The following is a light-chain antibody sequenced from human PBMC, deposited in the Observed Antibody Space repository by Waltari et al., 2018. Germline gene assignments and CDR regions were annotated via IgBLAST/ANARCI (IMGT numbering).Light chain of an antibody. CDR3: AAWDYSLDGHVL. Sequence: QSVLTQPPSASGTPGQRVTISCSGSNSNVGSNSVNWYQQVPGTAPKLLIYRNSQRPSGVPDRFSGSKSGTSASLAISGLQSEDEADYYCAAWDYSLDGHVLFGGGTKLTVL. J-gene: IGLJ2*01. CDR1: NSNVGSNS. CDR2: RNS. V-gene: IGLV1-44*01.